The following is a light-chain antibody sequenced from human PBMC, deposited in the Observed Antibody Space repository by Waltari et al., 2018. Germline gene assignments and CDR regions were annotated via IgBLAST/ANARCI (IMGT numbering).Light chain of an antibody. J-gene: IGKJ3*01. CDR2: GAS. V-gene: IGKV3-20*01. CDR1: QSVNNY. CDR3: QQYSSSPLT. Sequence: EIVLTQSPGTLSLSPGERATLSCRASQSVNNYLAWFQQKPSQAPRLLIHGASSRATGIPDRISGSGSGTDFTLTISGLEPQDFAVYYCQQYSSSPLTFGPGTKVDIK.